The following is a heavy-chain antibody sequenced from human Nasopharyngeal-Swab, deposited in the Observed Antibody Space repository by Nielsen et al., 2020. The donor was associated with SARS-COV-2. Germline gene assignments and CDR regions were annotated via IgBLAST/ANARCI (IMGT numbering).Heavy chain of an antibody. J-gene: IGHJ5*02. CDR2: ISAYNGNT. V-gene: IGHV1-18*01. Sequence: WVRQAPGQGLEWMGWISAYNGNTNYAQKLQGRVTMTTDTSTSTAYMGLRSPRSDDTAVYYCARAMRGSSSWDGFDPWGQGTLVTVSS. D-gene: IGHD6-13*01. CDR3: ARAMRGSSSWDGFDP.